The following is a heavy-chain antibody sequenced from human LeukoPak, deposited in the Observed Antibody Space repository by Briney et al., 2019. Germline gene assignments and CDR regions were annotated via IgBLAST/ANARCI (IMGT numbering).Heavy chain of an antibody. CDR3: VRDTPTSYCSGGKCYFDY. CDR2: IYTSGST. D-gene: IGHD2-15*01. Sequence: SETLSLTCTVSGYSISSGSYYWTWIRQPAGKGLECIGRIYTSGSTNYNPSLKSRVTISVDKSKNQFSLNLSSVTVADTAVYFCVRDTPTSYCSGGKCYFDYWGQGILVTVSS. CDR1: GYSISSGSYY. J-gene: IGHJ4*02. V-gene: IGHV4-61*02.